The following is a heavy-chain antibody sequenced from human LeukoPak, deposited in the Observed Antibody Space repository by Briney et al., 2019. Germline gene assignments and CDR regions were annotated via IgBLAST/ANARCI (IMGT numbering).Heavy chain of an antibody. V-gene: IGHV3-23*01. CDR3: AKDMVRGVTPTIICDY. Sequence: PGGSLRLSCAASGFTFSSYAMSWVRQAPGKGLEWVSAISGSGGSTYYGDSVKGRFTISRDNSKNTLYLQMNSLRAEDTAVYYCAKDMVRGVTPTIICDYWGQGTLVTVSS. J-gene: IGHJ4*02. CDR2: ISGSGGST. D-gene: IGHD3-10*01. CDR1: GFTFSSYA.